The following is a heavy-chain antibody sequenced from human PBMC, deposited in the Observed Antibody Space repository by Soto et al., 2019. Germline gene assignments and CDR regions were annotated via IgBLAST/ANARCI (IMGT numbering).Heavy chain of an antibody. V-gene: IGHV3-7*01. J-gene: IGHJ4*02. CDR3: ARKGQIDY. CDR1: GFTFSAYW. CDR2: IKHGGSET. Sequence: PGGSLRLSCAASGFTFSAYWMNWVRQAPGKGLEWVANIKHGGSETSYVDSVEGRFTISRDNAKSSLFLQMNSLRAEDTAVYYCARKGQIDYWGQGTLVTVSS.